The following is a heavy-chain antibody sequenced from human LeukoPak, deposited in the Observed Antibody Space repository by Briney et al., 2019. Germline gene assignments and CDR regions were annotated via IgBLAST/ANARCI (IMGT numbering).Heavy chain of an antibody. Sequence: GGTQRLYCAPSGFTFSRFWMHGVRQPPRKGLVWVSRIDTDGRTTTYADFVKGRFTISRDNAKNTVYLQINSLRAEDTAVYYCATLNSFGNDYWGQGVLVTVSS. CDR1: GFTFSRFW. V-gene: IGHV3-74*01. J-gene: IGHJ4*02. D-gene: IGHD5-18*01. CDR3: ATLNSFGNDY. CDR2: IDTDGRTT.